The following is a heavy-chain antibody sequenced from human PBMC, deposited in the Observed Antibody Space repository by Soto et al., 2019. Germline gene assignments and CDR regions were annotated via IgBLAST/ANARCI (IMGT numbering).Heavy chain of an antibody. V-gene: IGHV3-23*01. D-gene: IGHD3-10*01. J-gene: IGHJ6*02. CDR1: GFTFSHYA. CDR3: ANSPNRWFADIKSSSGMDL. CDR2: ISGGGGST. Sequence: GGSLRLSCATSGFTFSHYAMSWVRQAPGKGLEWVSGISGGGGSTYYADSVKGRFTISRDNSKNTLFLQMNSLRAEDSAVYYCANSPNRWFADIKSSSGMDLWGQGTTVTVSS.